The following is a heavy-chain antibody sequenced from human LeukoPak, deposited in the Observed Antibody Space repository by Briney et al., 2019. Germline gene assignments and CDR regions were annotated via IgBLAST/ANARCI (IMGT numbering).Heavy chain of an antibody. D-gene: IGHD4-11*01. CDR1: GFPISSFS. CDR3: ARGDDYSRYYFDY. V-gene: IGHV3-21*01. J-gene: IGHJ4*02. Sequence: GGSLRLSCAASGFPISSFSMNWVRQAPGKGLEWVSSISSSSSYIYYADSLKGRFTISRDNAKYSLYLQMNSLRAEDTAVYYCARGDDYSRYYFDYWGQGTLVTVSS. CDR2: ISSSSSYI.